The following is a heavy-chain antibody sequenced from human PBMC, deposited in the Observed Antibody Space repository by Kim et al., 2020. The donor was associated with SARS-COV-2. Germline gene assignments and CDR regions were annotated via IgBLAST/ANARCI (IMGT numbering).Heavy chain of an antibody. CDR2: IWFDGGDK. CDR1: GFIFSSYG. CDR3: ARGPLDPILGNYYYHMDV. J-gene: IGHJ6*02. V-gene: IGHV3-33*01. Sequence: GGSLRLSCAASGFIFSSYGMYWVRQAPGKGLEWVALIWFDGGDKYYADSVKGRFTISRDNFKNTMYLQMNSLRADDTAVYYCARGPLDPILGNYYYHMDVWGQGTTVTVSS.